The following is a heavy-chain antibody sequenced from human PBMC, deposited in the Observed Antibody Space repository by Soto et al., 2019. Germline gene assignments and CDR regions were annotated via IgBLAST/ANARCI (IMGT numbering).Heavy chain of an antibody. J-gene: IGHJ6*02. D-gene: IGHD3-3*01. CDR3: ARVLRFLEWSPLSYYYYGMDV. V-gene: IGHV4-39*01. Sequence: PSETLSLTCTVSGGSISSSSYYWGWIRQPPGKGLEWIGSIYYSGSTYYNPSLKSRVTISVDTSKNQFSLKLSSVTAADTAVYYCARVLRFLEWSPLSYYYYGMDVWGQGTTVTVS. CDR1: GGSISSSSYY. CDR2: IYYSGST.